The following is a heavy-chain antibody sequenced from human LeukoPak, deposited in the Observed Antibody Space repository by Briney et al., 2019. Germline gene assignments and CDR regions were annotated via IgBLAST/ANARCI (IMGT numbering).Heavy chain of an antibody. Sequence: GGSLRLSCAASGFTFSSYAMHWVRQAPGKGLEWVAVISYDGSNKYYADSVKGRFTISRDNSKNTLYLQMNSLRAEDTAVYYCAREVLSGWWGDYYFDYWGQGTLVTVSS. D-gene: IGHD2-15*01. V-gene: IGHV3-30-3*01. CDR1: GFTFSSYA. CDR3: AREVLSGWWGDYYFDY. J-gene: IGHJ4*02. CDR2: ISYDGSNK.